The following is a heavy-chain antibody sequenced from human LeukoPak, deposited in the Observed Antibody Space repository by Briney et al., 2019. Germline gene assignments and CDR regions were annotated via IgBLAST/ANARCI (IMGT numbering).Heavy chain of an antibody. V-gene: IGHV1-46*01. CDR2: INPSGGST. CDR1: GYTFTGYY. J-gene: IGHJ4*02. CDR3: ASSPNNWNQFDY. D-gene: IGHD1-20*01. Sequence: ASVTVSCKASGYTFTGYYMHWVRQAPGQGLEWMGWINPSGGSTSYAQKFQGRVTMTRDMSTSTVYMELSSLRSEDTAVYYCASSPNNWNQFDYWGQGTLVTVSS.